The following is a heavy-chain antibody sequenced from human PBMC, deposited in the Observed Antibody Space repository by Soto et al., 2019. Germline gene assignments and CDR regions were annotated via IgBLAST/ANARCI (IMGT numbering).Heavy chain of an antibody. V-gene: IGHV1-69*01. CDR1: GGTFSSYA. Sequence: QVQLVQSGAEVKKPGSSVKVSCKASGGTFSSYAISWVRQAPGQGLEWMGGIIPILGTANYAQKFQGRVTITADESTSTAYMELSSLRSEYTAVYYCARDPWATVTLSGMDVWGQGTTVTVSS. CDR3: ARDPWATVTLSGMDV. J-gene: IGHJ6*02. D-gene: IGHD4-4*01. CDR2: IIPILGTA.